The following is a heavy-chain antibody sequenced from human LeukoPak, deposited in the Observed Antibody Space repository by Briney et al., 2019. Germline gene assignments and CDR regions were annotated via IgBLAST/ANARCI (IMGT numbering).Heavy chain of an antibody. CDR1: GFTFSSYA. Sequence: GGSLRLSCAASGFTFSSYAMSWVRQAPGKGLEWVSAISGSGGSTYYADSVKGRFTISRDNSKNTLYLQMNSLRAEDTAVYYCAKAVGYDILTGYYTSYWGQGTLVTVSS. CDR2: ISGSGGST. D-gene: IGHD3-9*01. V-gene: IGHV3-23*01. CDR3: AKAVGYDILTGYYTSY. J-gene: IGHJ4*02.